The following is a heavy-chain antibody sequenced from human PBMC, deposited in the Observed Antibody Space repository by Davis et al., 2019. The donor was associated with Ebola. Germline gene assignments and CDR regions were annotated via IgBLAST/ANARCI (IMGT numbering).Heavy chain of an antibody. Sequence: PGGSLRLSCAASGFTFSEAWMSWVRQAPGKGLEWVGRLRDDGVTTDFAAPVKGRFTISTDDSKQTLFLQINSLQTDDTAVYYCTTYGSGSFLSWGQGTLVTVSS. D-gene: IGHD3-10*01. V-gene: IGHV3-15*01. CDR2: LRDDGVTT. CDR1: GFTFSEAW. J-gene: IGHJ5*02. CDR3: TTYGSGSFLS.